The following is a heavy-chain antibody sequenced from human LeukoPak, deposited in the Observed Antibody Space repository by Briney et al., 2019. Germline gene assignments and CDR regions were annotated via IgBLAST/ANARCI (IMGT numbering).Heavy chain of an antibody. CDR1: GFSFSGYW. Sequence: GGSLRLSCAASGFSFSGYWMNWVRQAPGKGLEWLANIKQDGSETNSADSVKGRFSISRDNAQNSLHLQMNSLRAEDTAVYFCARDCSASGSLDYWGQGALVTVSS. CDR2: IKQDGSET. CDR3: ARDCSASGSLDY. D-gene: IGHD3-10*01. V-gene: IGHV3-7*01. J-gene: IGHJ4*02.